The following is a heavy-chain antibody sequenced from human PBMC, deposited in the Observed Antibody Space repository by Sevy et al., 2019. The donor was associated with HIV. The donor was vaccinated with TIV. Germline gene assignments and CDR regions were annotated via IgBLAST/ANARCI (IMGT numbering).Heavy chain of an antibody. CDR1: GFTFNNYA. CDR2: ISYDATSR. D-gene: IGHD4-17*01. Sequence: GGSLRLSCAASGFTFNNYAMHWVRQAPGKGLEWVAVISYDATSRYYADSVKGRFTISRDNSKNTLYLQVKSLRTEDTAVYYCARDQHDYAGNLRTGWFDPWGQGTLVTVSS. CDR3: ARDQHDYAGNLRTGWFDP. V-gene: IGHV3-30-3*01. J-gene: IGHJ5*02.